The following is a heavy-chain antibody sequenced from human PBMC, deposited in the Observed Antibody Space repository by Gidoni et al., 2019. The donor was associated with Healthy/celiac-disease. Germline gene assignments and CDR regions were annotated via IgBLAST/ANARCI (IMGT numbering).Heavy chain of an antibody. CDR3: AIRHYYDSSGYYPSYYYYYGMDV. D-gene: IGHD3-22*01. Sequence: QVQLVQSGAEVKKPGSSVKVYCKASGGTFSSYASSWLQQAPGQGLEWRGGGIPTFGPATSAHTFQGRVTITADASTSTAYIELSSLRSEDTAVYYCAIRHYYDSSGYYPSYYYYYGMDVWGQGTTVTVSS. CDR2: GIPTFGPA. CDR1: GGTFSSYA. V-gene: IGHV1-69*01. J-gene: IGHJ6*02.